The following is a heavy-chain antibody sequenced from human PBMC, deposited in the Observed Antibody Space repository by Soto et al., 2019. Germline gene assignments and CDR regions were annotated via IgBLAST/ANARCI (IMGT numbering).Heavy chain of an antibody. D-gene: IGHD3-22*01. CDR3: AKSSGYYDSRARFDY. Sequence: EVQLLESGGGLVQPGGSLRLSCAASGFSFNSFAMSWVRQAPGKGLEWVSAISGDGYSTYYADSVKGRFTVSRDNSNNTHYLQMDSPRAEDTAVYYCAKSSGYYDSRARFDYWGQGSLVTVSS. CDR1: GFSFNSFA. V-gene: IGHV3-23*01. J-gene: IGHJ4*02. CDR2: ISGDGYST.